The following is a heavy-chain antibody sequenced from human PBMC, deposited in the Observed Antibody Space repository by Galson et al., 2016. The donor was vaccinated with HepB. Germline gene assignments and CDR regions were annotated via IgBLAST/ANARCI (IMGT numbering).Heavy chain of an antibody. J-gene: IGHJ5*02. CDR3: AKGAGAGRVDWFDP. CDR1: GFTFSSYA. D-gene: IGHD6-13*01. V-gene: IGHV3-23*01. CDR2: VIGSGGRT. Sequence: SLRLSCAASGFTFSSYAMMWVRQAPGKGLEWLSSVIGSGGRTYSADSVQGRFAISRDNSKNTPYLEMNSLRVEDTAVYYCAKGAGAGRVDWFDPWGQGTLVTVSS.